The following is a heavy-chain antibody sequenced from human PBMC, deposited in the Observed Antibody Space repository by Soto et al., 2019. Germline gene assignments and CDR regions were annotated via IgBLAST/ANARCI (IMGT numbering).Heavy chain of an antibody. CDR2: IWFDGSNR. D-gene: IGHD3-3*02. Sequence: GGSLRLSCAASGFTFSNYGMHWVRQAPGKGLEWIAFIWFDGSNRKYADSVRGRFTISRDSSEDTLYLQMNSLRAEDTAVYYCARGGAHRHFFRMDHWGQGGTVTVSS. CDR3: ARGGAHRHFFRMDH. J-gene: IGHJ6*02. CDR1: GFTFSNYG. V-gene: IGHV3-33*01.